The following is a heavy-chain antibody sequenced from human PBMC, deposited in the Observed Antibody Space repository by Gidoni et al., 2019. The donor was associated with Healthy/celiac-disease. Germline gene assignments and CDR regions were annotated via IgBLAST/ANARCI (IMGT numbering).Heavy chain of an antibody. CDR2: ISGSGGST. J-gene: IGHJ4*02. D-gene: IGHD2-2*01. V-gene: IGHV3-23*01. CDR1: GFPFSRYA. CDR3: AKDIVVVPAAEKDDY. Sequence: EVHLLESGGGLVQPGGSLRLSCAASGFPFSRYAMSWVRQAPGKGLEWVSAISGSGGSTYYADSVKGRFTISRDNSKNTLYLQMNSLRAEDTAVYYCAKDIVVVPAAEKDDYWGQGTLVTVSS.